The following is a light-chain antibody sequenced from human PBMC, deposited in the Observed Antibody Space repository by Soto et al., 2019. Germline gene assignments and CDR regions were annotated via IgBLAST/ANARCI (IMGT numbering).Light chain of an antibody. J-gene: IGLJ1*01. CDR1: NSDVGGYNY. Sequence: QSALTQPPSASGSPGQSVTIPCTGTNSDVGGYNYVSWYQQYPGKAPKLIIYEVTRRPSGVPDRFSGSKSGNTASLTVSGLQSDDEADYYCSSYASGNNYVFGAGTKVTLL. CDR2: EVT. V-gene: IGLV2-8*01. CDR3: SSYASGNNYV.